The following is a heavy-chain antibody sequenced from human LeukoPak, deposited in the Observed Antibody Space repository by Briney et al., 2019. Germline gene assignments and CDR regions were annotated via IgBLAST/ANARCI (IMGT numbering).Heavy chain of an antibody. CDR3: ARERRFCTSTSCYCFFDY. CDR2: ISHNGGST. Sequence: PGGSLRLSCAASGFTFSDYAMHWVRQAPRKGLEYVSAISHNGGSTYYAHSVKGRFTISRDNSKNTLYLQLGSLRDEDMAVYYCARERRFCTSTSCYCFFDYWGQGTLVTVSS. D-gene: IGHD2-2*01. J-gene: IGHJ4*02. CDR1: GFTFSDYA. V-gene: IGHV3-64*01.